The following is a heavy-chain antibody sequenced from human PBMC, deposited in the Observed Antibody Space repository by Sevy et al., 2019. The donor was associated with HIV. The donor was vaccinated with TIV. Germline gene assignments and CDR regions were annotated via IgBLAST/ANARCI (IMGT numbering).Heavy chain of an antibody. CDR2: ISGNNLYI. CDR3: ITSGPVY. D-gene: IGHD3-10*01. Sequence: GGSLRLSCAASGLIFSTYSMNWVRQAPGKGLEWVSSISGNNLYIYYADSVKGRFTISRDNAKNSLHLQMDSVRAEDSGVYYCITSGPVYWGQGTLVTVSS. V-gene: IGHV3-21*06. J-gene: IGHJ4*02. CDR1: GLIFSTYS.